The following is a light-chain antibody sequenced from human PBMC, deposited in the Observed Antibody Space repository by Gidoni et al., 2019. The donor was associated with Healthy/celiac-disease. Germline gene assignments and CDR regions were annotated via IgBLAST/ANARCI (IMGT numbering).Light chain of an antibody. CDR2: DAS. CDR1: QSISSW. V-gene: IGKV1-5*01. J-gene: IGKJ2*01. CDR3: QQYNSYQYT. Sequence: DIQMTQSPSTLSASVGDRVTITWRASQSISSWLAWYQQKPGKAPKLLIYDASSLESGVPSRFSGSGSGTEFTLTISSLQPDDFATYYCQQYNSYQYTFGQGTKLEIK.